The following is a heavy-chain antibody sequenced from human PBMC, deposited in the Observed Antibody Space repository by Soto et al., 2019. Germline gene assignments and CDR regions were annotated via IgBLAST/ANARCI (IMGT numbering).Heavy chain of an antibody. CDR1: GYTFITFG. CDR2: ITPYNGKT. V-gene: IGHV1-18*01. Sequence: QVHLVQSGAEVKKPGASVKVSCKASGYTFITFGISWVRQAPGQGLEWMGWITPYNGKTNYAQKVQDRVTMTTDTSTGTAYMELRSLRSDDSAVYYCARDTSLYFDHWGQGTLVTVSS. D-gene: IGHD2-2*01. J-gene: IGHJ4*02. CDR3: ARDTSLYFDH.